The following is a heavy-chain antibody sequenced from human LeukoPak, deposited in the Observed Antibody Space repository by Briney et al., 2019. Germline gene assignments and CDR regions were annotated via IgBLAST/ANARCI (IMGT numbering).Heavy chain of an antibody. CDR3: AKESSVIVVVPAASNWFDP. CDR1: GFTFSSYA. CDR2: ISGSGGST. Sequence: PGGSLRLSCAASGFTFSSYAMSWVRQAPGKGLEWVSAISGSGGSTYYADFVKGRFTISRDNSKNTLYRQMNSLRAEDTAVYYCAKESSVIVVVPAASNWFDPWGQGTLVTVSS. J-gene: IGHJ5*02. V-gene: IGHV3-23*01. D-gene: IGHD2-2*01.